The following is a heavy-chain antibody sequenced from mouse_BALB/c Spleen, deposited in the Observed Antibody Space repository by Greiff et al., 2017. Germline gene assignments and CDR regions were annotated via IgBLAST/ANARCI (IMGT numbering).Heavy chain of an antibody. D-gene: IGHD1-1*01. CDR1: GFSLTSYG. J-gene: IGHJ3*01. V-gene: IGHV2-9*02. CDR3: GRDQRGYGSSLAY. Sequence: QVQLKESGPGLVAPSQSLSITCTVSGFSLTSYGVHWVRQPPGKGLEWLGVIWAGGSTNYNSALMSRLSISKDNSKSQVFLKMNSLQTDDTAMYYCGRDQRGYGSSLAYWGQGTLVTVSA. CDR2: IWAGGST.